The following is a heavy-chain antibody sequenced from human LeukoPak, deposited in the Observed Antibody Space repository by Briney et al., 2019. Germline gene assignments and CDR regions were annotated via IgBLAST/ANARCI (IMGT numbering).Heavy chain of an antibody. Sequence: GGSLRLSCAASGFTFSSYEMNWVRQAPGKGLEWVAVIWYDGSNKNYADSVKGRFTISRDNSKNTLYLQMNSLTAEDTAVYYCARNRLGHDAFDMWGQGTMVTVSS. J-gene: IGHJ3*02. V-gene: IGHV3-33*08. D-gene: IGHD2-21*01. CDR3: ARNRLGHDAFDM. CDR1: GFTFSSYE. CDR2: IWYDGSNK.